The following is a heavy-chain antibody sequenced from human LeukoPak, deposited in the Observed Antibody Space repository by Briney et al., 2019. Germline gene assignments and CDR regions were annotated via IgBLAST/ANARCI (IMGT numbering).Heavy chain of an antibody. J-gene: IGHJ2*01. CDR1: GFSFSDYY. D-gene: IGHD2-15*01. Sequence: GGSLRLSCAVSGFSFSDYYMSSIRQTPGKGLEWVSYISSFSTYTNYADSVKGRFTISRDNAKNSLHLQMNSLRDEDTAVYYCARGSSNWYFDLWGRGTLVTVSS. V-gene: IGHV3-11*06. CDR2: ISSFSTYT. CDR3: ARGSSNWYFDL.